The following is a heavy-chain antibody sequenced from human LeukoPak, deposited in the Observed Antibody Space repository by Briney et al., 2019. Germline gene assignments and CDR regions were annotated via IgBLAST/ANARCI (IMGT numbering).Heavy chain of an antibody. Sequence: SETLSLTCTVSGGSISSYYWSWIRQPAGEGLEWIGRIYTSGSTNYNPSLKSRVTISVDKSKNQFSLKLSSVTAADTAVYYCARGGGSSIAAAEGWFDPWGQGTLVTVSS. CDR1: GGSISSYY. CDR2: IYTSGST. D-gene: IGHD6-13*01. V-gene: IGHV4-4*07. CDR3: ARGGGSSIAAAEGWFDP. J-gene: IGHJ5*02.